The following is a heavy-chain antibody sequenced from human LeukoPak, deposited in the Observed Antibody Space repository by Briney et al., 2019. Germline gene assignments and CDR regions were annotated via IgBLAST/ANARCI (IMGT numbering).Heavy chain of an antibody. Sequence: SVKVSCKASGGTFSSYAISWVRQAPGQGLEWMGGIIPIFGTANYAQKFQGRVTITADESTSTAYMELSSLRSEVTAVYYCARDYGDYGSAFDIWGQGTMVTVSS. CDR2: IIPIFGTA. V-gene: IGHV1-69*01. J-gene: IGHJ3*02. CDR1: GGTFSSYA. D-gene: IGHD4-17*01. CDR3: ARDYGDYGSAFDI.